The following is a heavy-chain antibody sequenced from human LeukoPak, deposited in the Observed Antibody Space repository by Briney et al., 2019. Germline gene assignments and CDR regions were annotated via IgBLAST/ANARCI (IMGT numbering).Heavy chain of an antibody. CDR3: ARGTSYSSPFHY. CDR2: ISSSSSTI. D-gene: IGHD6-13*01. V-gene: IGHV3-48*02. CDR1: GFTFSSYR. Sequence: GGSLRLSCAASGFTFSSYRMNWVRQAPGKGLERVSYISSSSSTIYYADSVKGRFTISRDNAKNSLYLQMNSLRDEDTAVYYCARGTSYSSPFHYWGQGTLVTVSS. J-gene: IGHJ4*02.